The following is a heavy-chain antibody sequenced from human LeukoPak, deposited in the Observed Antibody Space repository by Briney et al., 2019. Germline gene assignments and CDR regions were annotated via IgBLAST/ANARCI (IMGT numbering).Heavy chain of an antibody. CDR1: GFSLSTSGVG. J-gene: IGHJ4*02. D-gene: IGHD6-13*01. CDR3: AHRSGWYRDFDY. CDR2: IYWDDDK. V-gene: IGHV2-5*02. Sequence: SGPTLVKPTQTLTLTCTFSGFSLSTSGVGVGWIRQPPGKALEWLALIYWDDDKRYSPSLKSRLPITKDTSKNQVVLTMTNMDPVDTATYYCAHRSGWYRDFDYWGRGTLVTVSS.